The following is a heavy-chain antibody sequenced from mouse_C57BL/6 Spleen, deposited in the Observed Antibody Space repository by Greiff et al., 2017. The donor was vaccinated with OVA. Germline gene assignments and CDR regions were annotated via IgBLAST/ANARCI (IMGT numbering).Heavy chain of an antibody. D-gene: IGHD3-3*01. CDR3: ARQGLDY. V-gene: IGHV5-12*01. J-gene: IGHJ2*01. Sequence: EVHLVESGGGLVQPGGSLKLSCAASGFTFSDYYMYWVRQTPEKRLEWVAYISNGGGSTYYPDTVKGRFTISRDNAKNTLYLQMSRLKSEDTAMYYCARQGLDYWGQGTTLTVSS. CDR2: ISNGGGST. CDR1: GFTFSDYY.